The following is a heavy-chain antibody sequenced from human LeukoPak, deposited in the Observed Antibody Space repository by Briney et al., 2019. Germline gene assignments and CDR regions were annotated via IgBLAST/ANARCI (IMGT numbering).Heavy chain of an antibody. CDR3: TRDLVGATSDF. D-gene: IGHD1-26*01. CDR2: INVDDSTI. CDR1: GFIFGDYW. V-gene: IGHV3-74*01. Sequence: SGGSLRLSRAASGFIFGDYWMHWVRQAPGKGLVWVSRINVDDSTIDYADSVKGRFTVSRDNAKNTVYLQMNSLRADDTAVYYCTRDLVGATSDFWGPGTLVTVSS. J-gene: IGHJ4*02.